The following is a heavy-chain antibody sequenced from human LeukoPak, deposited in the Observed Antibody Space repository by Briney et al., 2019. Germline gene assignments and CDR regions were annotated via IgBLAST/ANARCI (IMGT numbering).Heavy chain of an antibody. D-gene: IGHD6-13*01. J-gene: IGHJ4*02. Sequence: SETLSLTCAVSGDSISSGGYSWSWIRQPPGKGLEWIGYIYHSGSTYYNPSLKSRVTISVDKSKNQFSLKLSSVTAADTAVYYCARGHRYSSSWYVPAQGSPLDYWGQGTLVTVSS. V-gene: IGHV4-30-2*01. CDR1: GDSISSGGYS. CDR2: IYHSGST. CDR3: ARGHRYSSSWYVPAQGSPLDY.